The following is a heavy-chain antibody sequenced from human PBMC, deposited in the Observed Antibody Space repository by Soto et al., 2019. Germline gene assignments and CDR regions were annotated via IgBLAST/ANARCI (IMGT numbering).Heavy chain of an antibody. CDR3: ARGPESGDF. CDR1: GFTFSTFS. Sequence: QVQLVESGGGVVQPGRSLRLSCATSGFTFSTFSMHWVRQAPGKGLEWVAHISYDGSEKDYADSVKGRFTISRDNSDNTLFLQMNSQTSEDTGVYYCARGPESGDFWGQGTLVTVPS. CDR2: ISYDGSEK. V-gene: IGHV3-30*04. J-gene: IGHJ4*02. D-gene: IGHD1-26*01.